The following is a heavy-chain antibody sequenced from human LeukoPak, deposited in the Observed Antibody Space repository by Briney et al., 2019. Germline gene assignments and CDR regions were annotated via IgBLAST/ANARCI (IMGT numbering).Heavy chain of an antibody. V-gene: IGHV3-23*01. CDR1: GFTFSSYA. J-gene: IGHJ6*02. CDR3: ARDCSGGSCYYYYGMDV. D-gene: IGHD2-15*01. Sequence: GGSLRLSCAASGFTFSSYAMSWVRQASGKGLEWVSAISGSGGSTYYADSVKGRFTISRDNSKNTLYLQMNSLRAEDTAVYYCARDCSGGSCYYYYGMDVWGQGTTVTVSS. CDR2: ISGSGGST.